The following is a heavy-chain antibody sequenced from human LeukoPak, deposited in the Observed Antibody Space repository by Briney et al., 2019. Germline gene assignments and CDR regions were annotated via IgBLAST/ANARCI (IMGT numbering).Heavy chain of an antibody. J-gene: IGHJ4*02. V-gene: IGHV3-53*01. CDR3: ARVGDYYDSEGLDY. CDR1: GFTVSSNY. D-gene: IGHD3-22*01. CDR2: IYSGGST. Sequence: GGSLRLSCAASGFTVSSNYMSWVRQAPGKGLGWVSVIYSGGSTYYADSVKGRLTISRDNSKNTLYLQMNSLRAEDTAVYYCARVGDYYDSEGLDYWGQGTLVTVSS.